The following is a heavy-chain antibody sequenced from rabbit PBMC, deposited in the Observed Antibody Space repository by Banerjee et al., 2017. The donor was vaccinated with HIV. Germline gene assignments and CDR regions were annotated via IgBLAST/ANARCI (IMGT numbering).Heavy chain of an antibody. CDR3: VRDIWLGGGDYFNL. CDR2: IVTSTGST. Sequence: QEQQEESGGGLVKPEGSLTLTCKASGFDLSSSYYMCWVRQAPGKGLELIACIVTSTGSTWYASWVNGRFTISSHNAQNTLYLQLNSLTAADTATYFCVRDIWLGGGDYFNLWGPGTLVTVS. D-gene: IGHD4-1*01. CDR1: GFDLSSSYY. V-gene: IGHV1S43*01. J-gene: IGHJ4*01.